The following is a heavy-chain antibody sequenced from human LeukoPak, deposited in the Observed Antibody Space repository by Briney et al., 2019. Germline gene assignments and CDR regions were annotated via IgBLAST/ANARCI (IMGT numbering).Heavy chain of an antibody. D-gene: IGHD1-26*01. CDR2: IYTSGST. J-gene: IGHJ4*02. CDR3: ARGWELVHFDY. CDR1: GGSISSGSYY. Sequence: SQTLSLTCPVSGGSISSGSYYSSWIRQPAGKGLEWIVRIYTSGSTNYHPSLKSRVTISVDTSKNQFSLKLSSVTAEDTAVYYCARGWELVHFDYWGQGTLVTVSS. V-gene: IGHV4-61*02.